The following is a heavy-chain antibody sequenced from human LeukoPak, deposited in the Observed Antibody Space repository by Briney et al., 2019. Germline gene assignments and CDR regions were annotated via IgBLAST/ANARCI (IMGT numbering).Heavy chain of an antibody. CDR3: AKDEYSDLSRLGH. J-gene: IGHJ4*02. D-gene: IGHD1-26*01. CDR2: INWNGGTR. CDR1: GFTFDDFG. V-gene: IGHV3-9*01. Sequence: GRSLRLSCAASGFTFDDFGMHWVQQAPGQGLEWVSGINWNGGTRAHADSVKGRFTISRDNAKNSLYLQMDSLRVEDTALYYCAKDEYSDLSRLGHWGQGTLVTVSS.